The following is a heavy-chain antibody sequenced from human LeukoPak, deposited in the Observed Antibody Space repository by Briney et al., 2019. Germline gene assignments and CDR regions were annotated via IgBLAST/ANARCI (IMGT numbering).Heavy chain of an antibody. D-gene: IGHD3-3*01. J-gene: IGHJ6*03. Sequence: SQTLSLTCTVSGGSISSGRYYWSWIRQPAGKGLEWIGRIYTSGSTNYNPSLKSRVTISVDTSKNQFSLKLSSVTAADTAVYYCARDRRGNSYYDFWSGAYYYYYMDVWGKGTTVTVSS. CDR3: ARDRRGNSYYDFWSGAYYYYYMDV. CDR1: GGSISSGRYY. CDR2: IYTSGST. V-gene: IGHV4-61*02.